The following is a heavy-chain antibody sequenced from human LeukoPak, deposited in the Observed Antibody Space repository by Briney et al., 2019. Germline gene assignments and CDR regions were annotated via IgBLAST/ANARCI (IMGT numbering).Heavy chain of an antibody. V-gene: IGHV4-4*07. Sequence: SSETLSLTCTVSGGSISSYYWSWIRQPAGKGLEWIGRIYTSGSTNYNPSLKSRVTISVDTSKNQFSLKLSSVTAADTAVYYCAAEAYCSSTSCYEDVWGKGTTVTISS. J-gene: IGHJ6*04. D-gene: IGHD2-2*01. CDR2: IYTSGST. CDR3: AAEAYCSSTSCYEDV. CDR1: GGSISSYY.